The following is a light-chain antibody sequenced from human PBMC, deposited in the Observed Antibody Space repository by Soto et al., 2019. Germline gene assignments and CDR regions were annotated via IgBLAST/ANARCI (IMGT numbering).Light chain of an antibody. CDR2: GAS. Sequence: EIVLTQSPGTLSLSPGERATLSCRASQSVSSSYLAWYQQKPGQAPRLLIYGASSRATGIPDRFSGSGSGTDFTLTISRLEPEDLAVYYCQQRSNWPPNTFGQGTRLEIK. CDR3: QQRSNWPPNT. CDR1: QSVSSSY. J-gene: IGKJ5*01. V-gene: IGKV3D-20*02.